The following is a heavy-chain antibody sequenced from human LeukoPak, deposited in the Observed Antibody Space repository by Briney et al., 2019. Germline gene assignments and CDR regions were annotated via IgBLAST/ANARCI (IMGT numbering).Heavy chain of an antibody. J-gene: IGHJ4*02. V-gene: IGHV4-34*01. CDR1: DGSFSAYY. CDR2: INHSGST. Sequence: SETLSLTCAVYDGSFSAYYWSWIRQPPGKGLEWIGEINHSGSTNYNPSLKSRVTISVDTSKNQFSLKLSSVTAADTAVYYCARGHRRDYVNYWGQGTLVTVSS. CDR3: ARGHRRDYVNY.